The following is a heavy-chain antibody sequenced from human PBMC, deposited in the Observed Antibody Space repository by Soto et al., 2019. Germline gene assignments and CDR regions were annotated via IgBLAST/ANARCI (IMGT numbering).Heavy chain of an antibody. D-gene: IGHD6-13*01. V-gene: IGHV1-18*01. CDR1: GYTFTSYC. CDR2: ISAYNGNT. CDR3: ARWHTAAGTGWFDP. J-gene: IGHJ5*02. Sequence: GASVKVSCKASGYTFTSYCISWVLQAPGQGLEWMGWISAYNGNTNYAQKLQGRVTMTTDTSTSTAYMELRSLRSDDTAVYYCARWHTAAGTGWFDPWGQGTLVTVSS.